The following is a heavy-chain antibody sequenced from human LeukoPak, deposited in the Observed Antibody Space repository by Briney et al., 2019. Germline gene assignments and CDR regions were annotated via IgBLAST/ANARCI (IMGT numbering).Heavy chain of an antibody. CDR2: ISWNSGSI. V-gene: IGHV3-9*03. D-gene: IGHD1-26*01. Sequence: PGGSLRLSCAASGFTFNDYAMHWVRQAPGKGLEWVSGISWNSGSIGYADSVKGRFTISRDNAKNSPYLQMNSLRAEDMALYYCAKDTGSYPVGYFDYWGQGTLVTVSS. CDR1: GFTFNDYA. J-gene: IGHJ4*02. CDR3: AKDTGSYPVGYFDY.